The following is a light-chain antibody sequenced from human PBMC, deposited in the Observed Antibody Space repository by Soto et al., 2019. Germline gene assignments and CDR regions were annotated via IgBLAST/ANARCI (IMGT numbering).Light chain of an antibody. V-gene: IGKV1-39*01. CDR1: QSISSY. CDR3: QQYNNWWT. Sequence: DIQMTQCPSSLSXXLXXXXXXXCRASQSISSYLNWYQQKPGKAPKLLIYAASSLQSGVPSRFSGSGSGTDFTLTISSLQSEDFAVYYCQQYNNWWTFGQGTKVDIK. CDR2: AAS. J-gene: IGKJ1*01.